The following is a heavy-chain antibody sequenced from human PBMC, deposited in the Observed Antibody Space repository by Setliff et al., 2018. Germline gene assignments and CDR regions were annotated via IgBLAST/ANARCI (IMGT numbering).Heavy chain of an antibody. J-gene: IGHJ4*02. CDR3: ARVVPAAMYFDY. V-gene: IGHV4-38-2*01. CDR1: GYSISSGYY. Sequence: SETLSLTCAVSGYSISSGYYWGWIRQPPGKGLEWIGSIYHSGSTYYNPSLKSRVTISVDTSKNQFSLKLSSVTAADTAVYYCARVVPAAMYFDYWGQGTLVTVSS. CDR2: IYHSGST. D-gene: IGHD2-2*01.